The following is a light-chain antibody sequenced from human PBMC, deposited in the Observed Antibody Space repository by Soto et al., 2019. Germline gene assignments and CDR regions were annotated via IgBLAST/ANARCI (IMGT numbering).Light chain of an antibody. Sequence: EIVLTQSPATLSLSLGERATVSVRVRQSVSSYLAGYQQKTGQAPRLLIYDAYNRATGSPARFSGSGAGTDYTHPISSLEPDDFAVYYCHQHSNWPQLTFCGGTKGEIK. CDR1: QSVSSY. CDR3: HQHSNWPQLT. V-gene: IGKV3-11*01. J-gene: IGKJ4*01. CDR2: DAY.